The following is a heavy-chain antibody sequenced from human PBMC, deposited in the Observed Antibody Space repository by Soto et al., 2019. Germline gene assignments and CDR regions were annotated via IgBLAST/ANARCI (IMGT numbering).Heavy chain of an antibody. CDR3: ARDKFQYDILTYDAFDI. V-gene: IGHV3-64*01. CDR2: ISSNGGST. CDR1: GFTFSSYA. D-gene: IGHD3-9*01. J-gene: IGHJ3*02. Sequence: PGGSLRLSCAASGFTFSSYAMHWVRQAPGKGLEYVSAISSNGGSTYYANSVKGRFTISRDNSKNTLYLQMGSLRAEDMAVYYCARDKFQYDILTYDAFDIWGQGTMVTVSS.